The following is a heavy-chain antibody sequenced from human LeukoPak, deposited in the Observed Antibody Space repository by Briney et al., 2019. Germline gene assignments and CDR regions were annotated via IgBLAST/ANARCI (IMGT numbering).Heavy chain of an antibody. Sequence: ASVKVSCTASGGTFSSYAISWVRPAPGQGLAWLGRIIPILGIANYAQKFQGRVTMTRDTSTSTVFMDLTSLRSEDTAVYYCARAGGSSSAWYIDYWGQGTLVTVSS. V-gene: IGHV1-69*04. D-gene: IGHD6-19*01. CDR2: IIPILGIA. CDR1: GGTFSSYA. CDR3: ARAGGSSSAWYIDY. J-gene: IGHJ4*02.